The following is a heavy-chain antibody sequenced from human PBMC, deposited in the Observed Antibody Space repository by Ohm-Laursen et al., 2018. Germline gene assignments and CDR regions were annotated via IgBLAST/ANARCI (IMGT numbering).Heavy chain of an antibody. V-gene: IGHV3-7*01. CDR2: INQDGSEK. J-gene: IGHJ5*01. Sequence: SLRLSCAASGFTFSSYCMSWVRQAPGKGLEWVANINQDGSEKYYVDSVKGRFTISRDNAKNSLYLQMNSLRAEDTAVYYCARDFPSSGWYGGYWFDPWGQGTLVTVSS. CDR3: ARDFPSSGWYGGYWFDP. D-gene: IGHD6-19*01. CDR1: GFTFSSYC.